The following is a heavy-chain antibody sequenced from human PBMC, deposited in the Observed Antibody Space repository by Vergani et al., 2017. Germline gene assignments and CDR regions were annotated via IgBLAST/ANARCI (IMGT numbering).Heavy chain of an antibody. CDR3: ARGGGRVRGVTIYYMDV. V-gene: IGHV3-33*01. Sequence: QVQLVESGGGVVQPGRSLRLSCAASGFTFSSYGMHWVRQAPGKGLEWVAVIWYDGSNKYYADSVKGRFTISRDNSKNPLYLQMNSLRAEDTAVYYCARGGGRVRGVTIYYMDVWGKGTTVTVSS. CDR2: IWYDGSNK. J-gene: IGHJ6*03. CDR1: GFTFSSYG. D-gene: IGHD3-10*01.